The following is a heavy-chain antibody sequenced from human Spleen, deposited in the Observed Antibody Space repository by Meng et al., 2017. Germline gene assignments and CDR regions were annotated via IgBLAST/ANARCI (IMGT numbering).Heavy chain of an antibody. D-gene: IGHD4-11*01. J-gene: IGHJ4*02. CDR3: ARGPTTMAHDFDY. CDR2: IYYRGST. V-gene: IGHV4-4*02. Sequence: GPRLLRRWVPLLLTWVLSGRTRRSTMAWIWVSQTPGYGLELFGEIYYRGSTNYNPSLKSLVTMSVAKSKNQFSLKLTSVTAAYSAVYYCARGPTTMAHDFDYLGQGTLVTVSS. CDR1: GRTRRSTMA.